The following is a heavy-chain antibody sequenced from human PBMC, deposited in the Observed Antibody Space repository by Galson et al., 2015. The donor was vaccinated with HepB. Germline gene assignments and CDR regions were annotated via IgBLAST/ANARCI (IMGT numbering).Heavy chain of an antibody. CDR1: GFTFSAYG. J-gene: IGHJ4*02. CDR2: ICSDGTSE. D-gene: IGHD3/OR15-3a*01. CDR3: ARLYRPDECDFLIEY. Sequence: SLRLSCAASGFTFSAYGMHWVRQAPGKGLEWVAVICSDGTSEYYADSVKGRFTISRDNSKNTLYLQLNSLRAEDTAVYYCARLYRPDECDFLIEYWGRGTLVTVSS. V-gene: IGHV3-33*01.